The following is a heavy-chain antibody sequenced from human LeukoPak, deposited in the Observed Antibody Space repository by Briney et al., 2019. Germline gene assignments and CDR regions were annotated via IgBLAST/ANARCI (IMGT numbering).Heavy chain of an antibody. Sequence: ASVKVSCKASGYSFTSNYIHWVRQAPGQGLEWMGMTYPRDGSTSYAQKFQGRVTVTRDTSTSTVHMELSGLRSEDTAVYYCARDQEAFDYRGQGTLVTVSS. CDR2: TYPRDGST. CDR3: ARDQEAFDY. CDR1: GYSFTSNY. J-gene: IGHJ4*02. V-gene: IGHV1-46*01.